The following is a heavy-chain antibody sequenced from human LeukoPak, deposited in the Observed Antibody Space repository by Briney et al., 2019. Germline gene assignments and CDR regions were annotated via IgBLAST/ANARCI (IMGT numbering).Heavy chain of an antibody. D-gene: IGHD3-10*01. CDR3: AREWFGEPMGDY. CDR2: IWYDGSNK. Sequence: GALRLSCAASGFTFSSYGMHWVRQAPGKGLEWVAVIWYDGSNKYYADSVKGRFTISRDNSKNTLYLQMNSLKAEDTAVYYCAREWFGEPMGDYWGQGTLVTVSS. J-gene: IGHJ4*02. CDR1: GFTFSSYG. V-gene: IGHV3-33*01.